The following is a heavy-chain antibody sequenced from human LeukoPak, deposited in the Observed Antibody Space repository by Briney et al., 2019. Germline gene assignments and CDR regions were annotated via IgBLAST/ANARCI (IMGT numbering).Heavy chain of an antibody. CDR3: ARDTGMAYYYGSGSYFDY. D-gene: IGHD3-10*01. CDR1: GGSISSGSYY. V-gene: IGHV4-61*02. CDR2: IYTSGST. J-gene: IGHJ4*02. Sequence: SQTLSLTCTVSGGSISSGSYYWSWIRQPAGKGLEWIGRIYTSGSTNSNPSLKSRATISVDTSKNQFSLKLSSVTAADTAVYYCARDTGMAYYYGSGSYFDYWGQGTLVTVSS.